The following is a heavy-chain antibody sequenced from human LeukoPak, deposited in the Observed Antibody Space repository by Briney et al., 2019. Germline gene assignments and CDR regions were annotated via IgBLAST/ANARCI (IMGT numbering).Heavy chain of an antibody. V-gene: IGHV3-21*06. CDR1: GFTFRIYS. CDR3: VKNRQSSSSDFDY. D-gene: IGHD6-6*01. Sequence: GGSLRLSCVASGFTFRIYSMEWVRQAPGKGLEWVASMSSSSSFITYADSIKGRFTISRDNAKNSLYLQMNSLRAEDTAVYYCVKNRQSSSSDFDYWGQGTLVTVSS. CDR2: MSSSSSFI. J-gene: IGHJ4*02.